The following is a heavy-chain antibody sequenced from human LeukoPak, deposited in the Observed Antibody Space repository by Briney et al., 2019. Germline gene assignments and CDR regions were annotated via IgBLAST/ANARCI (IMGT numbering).Heavy chain of an antibody. V-gene: IGHV4-4*07. CDR1: GGSISSYY. CDR3: ARERNDYSGLYGMDV. CDR2: IYTSGST. J-gene: IGHJ6*02. Sequence: SETLSLTCTVSGGSISSYYWSWIRQPAGKGLEWIGRIYTSGSTNYNPSLKSRVTMSVDTSKNQFSLTLSSVTAADTAVYYCARERNDYSGLYGMDVWGQGTTVTVSS. D-gene: IGHD4-11*01.